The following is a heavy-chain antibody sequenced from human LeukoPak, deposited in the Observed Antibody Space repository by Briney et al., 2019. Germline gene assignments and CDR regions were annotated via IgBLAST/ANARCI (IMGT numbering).Heavy chain of an antibody. D-gene: IGHD4-17*01. CDR2: INPNSGGT. J-gene: IGHJ4*02. V-gene: IGHV1-2*02. CDR1: GYTFTGYY. CDR3: ARVNYGDYSFLGDR. Sequence: GASLKVSCKASGYTFTGYYMHWVRQAPGQGLEWMGWINPNSGGTNYAQKFQGRVTMTRDTSISTAYMELSRLRSDDTAVYYCARVNYGDYSFLGDRWGQGTLVTVSS.